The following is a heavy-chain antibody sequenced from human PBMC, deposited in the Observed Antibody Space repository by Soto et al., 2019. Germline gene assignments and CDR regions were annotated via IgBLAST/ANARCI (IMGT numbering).Heavy chain of an antibody. CDR3: AATPGGARLDPYYFDY. J-gene: IGHJ4*02. D-gene: IGHD6-6*01. CDR1: GGTFSSYA. Sequence: SVKVSCKASGGTFSSYAISWVRQAPGQGLEWVGGIIPIFGTANYAQKFQGRVTITADKSTSTAYMELSSLRSEDTAVYYCAATPGGARLDPYYFDYWGQGTLVTVSS. CDR2: IIPIFGTA. V-gene: IGHV1-69*06.